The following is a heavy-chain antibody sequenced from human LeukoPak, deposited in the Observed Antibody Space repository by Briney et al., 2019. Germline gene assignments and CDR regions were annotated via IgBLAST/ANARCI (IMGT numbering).Heavy chain of an antibody. CDR1: GGSISSYY. D-gene: IGHD5-18*01. CDR3: ARVGYSYGPSAFDI. CDR2: IYYSGST. V-gene: IGHV4-59*01. J-gene: IGHJ3*02. Sequence: PSETLSLTCSVSGGSISSYYWSWIRQPPGKGLEWIGYIYYSGSTNYNPSLKSRVTISVDTSKNQFSLKLSSVTAADTAVYYCARVGYSYGPSAFDIWGQGTMVTVSS.